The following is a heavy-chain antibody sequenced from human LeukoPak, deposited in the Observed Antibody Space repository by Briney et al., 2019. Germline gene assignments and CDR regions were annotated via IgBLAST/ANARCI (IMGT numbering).Heavy chain of an antibody. J-gene: IGHJ4*02. CDR2: INAGNGNT. V-gene: IGHV1-3*01. D-gene: IGHD3-10*01. CDR3: ARDRITMVRATQSGLLHY. CDR1: GYTFTSYA. Sequence: ASVKVSCKASGYTFTSYAMHWVRQAPGQRLEWMGWINAGNGNTKYSQEFQGRVTITRDTSASTAYMELSSLRSEDTAVYYCARDRITMVRATQSGLLHYWGQGTLVTVSS.